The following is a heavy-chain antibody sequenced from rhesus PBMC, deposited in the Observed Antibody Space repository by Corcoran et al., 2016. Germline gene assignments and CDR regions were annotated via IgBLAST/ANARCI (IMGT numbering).Heavy chain of an antibody. CDR1: GFTFSSSA. V-gene: IGHV3-118*01. CDR3: AGADGYRPGVGY. CDR2: KSRKSNNVGT. D-gene: IGHD1-1*01. J-gene: IGHJ4*01. Sequence: EVQLEEAGGGLGQPGGSLRLACAASGFTFSSSAMHGVRQVSGKGLGWVERKSRKSNNVGTGYAAAVQGRFTISIDDSKDTAYLEVNRLHTWDPAVYCFAGADGYRPGVGYWGQGVLVTVSS.